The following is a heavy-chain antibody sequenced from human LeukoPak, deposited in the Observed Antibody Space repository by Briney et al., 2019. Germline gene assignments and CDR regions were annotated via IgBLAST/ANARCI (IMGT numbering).Heavy chain of an antibody. V-gene: IGHV4-59*12. CDR2: IYYSGST. D-gene: IGHD4-17*01. CDR1: GGSISSYY. CDR3: ARDAVTTSWFDP. J-gene: IGHJ5*02. Sequence: SETLSLTCTVSGGSISSYYWNWIRQPPGKGLEWLGYIYYSGSTYYNPSLKSRVTISVDTSKNQFSLKLSSVTAADTAVYYCARDAVTTSWFDPWGQGTLVTVSS.